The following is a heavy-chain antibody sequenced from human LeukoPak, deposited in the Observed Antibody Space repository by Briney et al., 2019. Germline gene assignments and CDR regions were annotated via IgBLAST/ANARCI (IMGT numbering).Heavy chain of an antibody. V-gene: IGHV1-69*06. CDR2: IIPIFGTA. CDR1: GGTFSSYV. CDR3: ARILGPDWFDP. D-gene: IGHD7-27*01. Sequence: ASVKVSCKASGGTFSSYVISWVRQAPGQGLEWMGGIIPIFGTANNAQKFQGRVTITADKSTSTAYMELSSLRSEDTAVYYCARILGPDWFDPWGEGALVTVSS. J-gene: IGHJ5*02.